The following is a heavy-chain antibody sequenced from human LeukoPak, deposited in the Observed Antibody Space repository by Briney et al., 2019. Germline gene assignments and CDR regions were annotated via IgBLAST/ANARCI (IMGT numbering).Heavy chain of an antibody. CDR1: GFTVSSNY. D-gene: IGHD3-9*01. J-gene: IGHJ3*02. CDR2: ISGSGGST. CDR3: AKDHYDILTGYYPDAFDI. Sequence: GGSLRLSCAASGFTVSSNYMSWVRQAPGKGLEWVSAISGSGGSTYYADSVKGRFTISRDNSKNTLYLQMNSLRAEDTAVYYCAKDHYDILTGYYPDAFDIWGQGTMVTVSS. V-gene: IGHV3-23*01.